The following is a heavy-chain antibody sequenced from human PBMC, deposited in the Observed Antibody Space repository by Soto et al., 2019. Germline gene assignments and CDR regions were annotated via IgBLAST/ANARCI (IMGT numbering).Heavy chain of an antibody. V-gene: IGHV3-53*01. J-gene: IGHJ6*02. CDR1: GLTVSHNY. Sequence: GGSLRLSCIASGLTVSHNYMAWVRQAPEMGLEWVSILYTEGTTYYADSVKGRFTISRDSSKNTLFLQMDSLRAEDTAVYYCVRPRPSGENYGMDVWGQGTTVTVSS. D-gene: IGHD3-16*01. CDR2: LYTEGTT. CDR3: VRPRPSGENYGMDV.